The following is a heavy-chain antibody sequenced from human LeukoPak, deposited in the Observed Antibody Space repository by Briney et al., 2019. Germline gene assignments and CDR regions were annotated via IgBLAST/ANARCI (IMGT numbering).Heavy chain of an antibody. CDR3: ARDVPAVAIAVAGTGNYYYYMDV. CDR1: GGSISSSSYY. CDR2: IYYSGST. V-gene: IGHV4-39*07. J-gene: IGHJ6*03. Sequence: SETLSLTCTVSGGSISSSSYYWGWIRQPPGKGLEWIGSIYYSGSTYYNPSLKSRVTISVDTSKNQFSLKLSSVTAADTAVYYCARDVPAVAIAVAGTGNYYYYMDVWGKGTTVTVSS. D-gene: IGHD6-19*01.